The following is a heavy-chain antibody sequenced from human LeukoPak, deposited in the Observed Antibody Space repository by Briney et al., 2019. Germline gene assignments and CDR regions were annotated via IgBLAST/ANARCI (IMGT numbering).Heavy chain of an antibody. Sequence: SETLSLTCAVYGGSFSGYYWSWIRQPPGKGLEWIGEINHSGSTNYNPSLKSRVTISVDTSKNQFSLELSSVTAADTAVYYCARDGYVNYYGMDVWGQGTTVTVSS. D-gene: IGHD5-12*01. CDR3: ARDGYVNYYGMDV. J-gene: IGHJ6*02. V-gene: IGHV4-34*01. CDR1: GGSFSGYY. CDR2: INHSGST.